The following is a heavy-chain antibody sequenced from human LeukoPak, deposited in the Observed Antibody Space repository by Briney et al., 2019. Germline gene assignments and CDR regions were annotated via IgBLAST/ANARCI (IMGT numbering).Heavy chain of an antibody. D-gene: IGHD1-26*01. CDR3: AKGTGKSLPPYYFDY. CDR2: ISGSGGST. V-gene: IGHV3-23*01. J-gene: IGHJ4*02. Sequence: PGGSLRLSCAASGFTFSSYGMSWVRQAPGKGLEWVSAISGSGGSTYYADSVKGRFTISRDNSKNTLYLQMNSLRAEDTAVYYCAKGTGKSLPPYYFDYWGQGTLVTVSS. CDR1: GFTFSSYG.